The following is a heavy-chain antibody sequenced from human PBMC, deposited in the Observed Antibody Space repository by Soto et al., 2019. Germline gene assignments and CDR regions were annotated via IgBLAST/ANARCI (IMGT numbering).Heavy chain of an antibody. D-gene: IGHD3-16*01. V-gene: IGHV3-66*01. J-gene: IGHJ3*02. Sequence: GGSLRLSCAASGFTVSSNYMSWVRQAPGKGLEWVSVIYSGGSKYDVDSVKCRFTISRANSKNTLYLQMNSLRAEDTAVYYCAREVRLHLGELGAFDIWGQGTMVTVSS. CDR3: AREVRLHLGELGAFDI. CDR1: GFTVSSNY. CDR2: IYSGGSK.